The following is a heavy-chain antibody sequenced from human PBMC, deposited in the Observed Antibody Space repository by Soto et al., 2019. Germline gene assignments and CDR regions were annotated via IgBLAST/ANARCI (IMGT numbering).Heavy chain of an antibody. CDR2: SYWDDDK. Sequence: QITLNESGPTVVRPTETLTLTCRFSGFSLTTSGVGVGWIRQSPGKAPEWLALSYWDDDKRYSASLKSRLTITKDTSKNQLVLTVSDLDPTDTATYYCAHRVLRTVFGLVTTTAIYFDFWGQGTPVAVSS. CDR3: AHRVLRTVFGLVTTTAIYFDF. J-gene: IGHJ4*02. D-gene: IGHD3-3*01. CDR1: GFSLTTSGVG. V-gene: IGHV2-5*02.